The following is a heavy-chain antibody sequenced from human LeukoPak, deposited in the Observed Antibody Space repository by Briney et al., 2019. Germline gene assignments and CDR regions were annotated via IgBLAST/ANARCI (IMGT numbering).Heavy chain of an antibody. J-gene: IGHJ4*02. CDR2: ISWNSGSI. V-gene: IGHV3-9*01. D-gene: IGHD3-9*01. Sequence: GRSLRLSCAASGFTFDDYAMHWVRQAPGKGLEWVSGISWNSGSIGYADSVKGRFTISRDSAKNSLYLQMNSLRAEDTALYFCAKELYGVTIFSTKGLHGFDYWGQGTLVTVSS. CDR3: AKELYGVTIFSTKGLHGFDY. CDR1: GFTFDDYA.